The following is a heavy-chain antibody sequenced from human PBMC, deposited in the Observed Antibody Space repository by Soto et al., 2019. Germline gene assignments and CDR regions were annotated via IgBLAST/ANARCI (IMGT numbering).Heavy chain of an antibody. CDR3: ATTVDSSGWSAGAFDI. D-gene: IGHD6-19*01. V-gene: IGHV3-15*01. Sequence: GGSLRLSCAASGFTFSNAWMSWVRQAPGKGLEWVGRIKSKTDGGTTDYAAPVKGRFTISRDDSKNTLYLQMNSLKTEDTAVYYCATTVDSSGWSAGAFDIWGQGTMVTVSS. CDR2: IKSKTDGGTT. J-gene: IGHJ3*02. CDR1: GFTFSNAW.